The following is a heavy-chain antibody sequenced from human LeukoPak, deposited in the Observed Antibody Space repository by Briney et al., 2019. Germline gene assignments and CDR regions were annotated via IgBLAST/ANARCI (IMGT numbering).Heavy chain of an antibody. CDR2: ISYDGSNK. Sequence: GGSLRLSCAASGFTFSSYGMHWVRQAPGKGLEWVAVISYDGSNKYYADSVKGRFTISRDNSKNTLYLQMNSLRAEDTAVYYCARARREWEPLRDYWGQGTLVTVSS. CDR3: ARARREWEPLRDY. V-gene: IGHV3-30*03. CDR1: GFTFSSYG. J-gene: IGHJ4*02. D-gene: IGHD1-26*01.